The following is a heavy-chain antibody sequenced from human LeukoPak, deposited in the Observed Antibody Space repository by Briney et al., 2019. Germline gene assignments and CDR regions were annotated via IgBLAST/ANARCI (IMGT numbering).Heavy chain of an antibody. CDR3: ARGLGKGSSDY. D-gene: IGHD6-6*01. CDR1: GFTFSYSW. J-gene: IGHJ4*02. V-gene: IGHV3-7*03. CDR2: INQPGSQK. Sequence: GGSLRLSCVASGFTFSYSWMIWVRQAPGKGLEWVANINQPGSQKFHVDSVKGRFTIFRDNARNSLFLQMNSLTADDTAVYYCARGLGKGSSDYWGQGTLVTVST.